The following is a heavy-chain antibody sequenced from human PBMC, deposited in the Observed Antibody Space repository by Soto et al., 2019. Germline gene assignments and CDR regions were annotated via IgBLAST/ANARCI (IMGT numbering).Heavy chain of an antibody. CDR1: GYTFTNYW. CDR3: AAPIFYYGMDV. J-gene: IGHJ6*02. V-gene: IGHV5-51*01. D-gene: IGHD3-10*01. CDR2: IYPGDSDT. Sequence: SGESLKISCKGSGYTFTNYWIGWVRQMPGKGLEWMGIIYPGDSDTKCNPSFQGQVTISADKSITTTYLRWTSLKASDTAIYYCAAPIFYYGMDVWGQGTTVTV.